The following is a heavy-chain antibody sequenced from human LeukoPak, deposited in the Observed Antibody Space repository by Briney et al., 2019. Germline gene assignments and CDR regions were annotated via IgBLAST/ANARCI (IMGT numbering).Heavy chain of an antibody. Sequence: TLSXTCTVSGASISSGTYSWSWIRQPPGEGLEWIGYIYHTGSTYYNPSLKGRVTISVDRSKNQFSLNLNFVTAADTALYYCARGDGSGSGRWFDPWGQGTLITVSS. D-gene: IGHD3-10*01. CDR3: ARGDGSGSGRWFDP. J-gene: IGHJ5*02. CDR2: IYHTGST. CDR1: GASISSGTYS. V-gene: IGHV4-30-2*01.